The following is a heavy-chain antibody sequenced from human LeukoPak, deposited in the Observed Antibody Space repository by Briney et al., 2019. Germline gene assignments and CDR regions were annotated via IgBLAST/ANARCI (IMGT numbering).Heavy chain of an antibody. CDR3: ARLTEGW. J-gene: IGHJ4*02. Sequence: SETLSLTCIVSGGSIGSYYWSRVRQTPGKGLEWIGYVYYTGRTNYNPSLKGRVTIFVDTSKNQFSLKLSSVTAADTAVYYCARLTEGWWGQGALVTVSS. CDR1: GGSIGSYY. D-gene: IGHD2-15*01. V-gene: IGHV4-59*08. CDR2: VYYTGRT.